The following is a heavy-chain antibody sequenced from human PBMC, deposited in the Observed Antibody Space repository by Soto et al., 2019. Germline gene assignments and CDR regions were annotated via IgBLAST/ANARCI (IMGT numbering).Heavy chain of an antibody. V-gene: IGHV1-69*13. CDR3: AREGGYCTNGVCYSTYGMDV. CDR1: GGTFSSYA. J-gene: IGHJ6*02. CDR2: IIPIFGTA. Sequence: AASVKVSCKASGGTFSSYAISWVRQAPGQGLEWMGGIIPIFGTANYAQKFQGRVTITADESTSTAYMELSSLRSEGTAVYYCAREGGYCTNGVCYSTYGMDVWGQGTTVTVSS. D-gene: IGHD2-8*01.